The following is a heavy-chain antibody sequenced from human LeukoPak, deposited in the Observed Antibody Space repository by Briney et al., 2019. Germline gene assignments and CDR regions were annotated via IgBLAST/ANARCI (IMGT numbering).Heavy chain of an antibody. J-gene: IGHJ3*02. V-gene: IGHV3-53*01. Sequence: GGSLRLSCAASGFTVSSNYMSWVRQAPGKGLEWVSIIYSGGSTYYADSVKGRFTISRDNSKNTLYLQMNSLRAEDTAVYYCAKRPGYCSGGSCFGAFDIWGQGTMVTVSS. CDR1: GFTVSSNY. CDR3: AKRPGYCSGGSCFGAFDI. CDR2: IYSGGST. D-gene: IGHD2-15*01.